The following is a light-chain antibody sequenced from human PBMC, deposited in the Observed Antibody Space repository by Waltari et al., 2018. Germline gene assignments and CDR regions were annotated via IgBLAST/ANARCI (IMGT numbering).Light chain of an antibody. V-gene: IGLV1-40*01. Sequence: QSGLTQPPSVSGAPGQRVTISCTGSSSNIGAGYYVPWYQLLPGTAPNLLIYGDNNRPSGVPDRFSASKSGTSASLAITGLQAKDEADYYCQSYDSSLSGSIFGGGTKLTVL. CDR3: QSYDSSLSGSI. CDR2: GDN. CDR1: SSNIGAGYY. J-gene: IGLJ2*01.